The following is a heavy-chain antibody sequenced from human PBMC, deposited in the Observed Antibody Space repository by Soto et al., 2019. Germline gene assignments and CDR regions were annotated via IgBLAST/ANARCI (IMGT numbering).Heavy chain of an antibody. V-gene: IGHV1-18*01. D-gene: IGHD3-10*01. CDR2: ISAYNGNT. Sequence: GASVKVSCKASGYTFTSYGISWVRQAPGQGLEWMGWISAYNGNTNYAQKFQGRVTMTRNTSISTAYMELSSLRSEDTAVYYCARFEVRARLRRVYAFDIWGQGTMVTVSS. CDR1: GYTFTSYG. J-gene: IGHJ3*02. CDR3: ARFEVRARLRRVYAFDI.